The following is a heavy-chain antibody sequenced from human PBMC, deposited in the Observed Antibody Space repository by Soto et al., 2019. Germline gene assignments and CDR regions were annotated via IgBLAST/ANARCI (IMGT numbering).Heavy chain of an antibody. Sequence: SVKVSCKASGGTFSSYAISGVRQPPGQGLEWMGGIIPIFGTANYAQKFQGRVTITADESTSTVYMELSSLRSEDTAVYYCATLVPAPIKLFPRLGWFDPWGQGTLVTVSS. D-gene: IGHD2-2*02. CDR3: ATLVPAPIKLFPRLGWFDP. CDR1: GGTFSSYA. V-gene: IGHV1-69*13. J-gene: IGHJ5*02. CDR2: IIPIFGTA.